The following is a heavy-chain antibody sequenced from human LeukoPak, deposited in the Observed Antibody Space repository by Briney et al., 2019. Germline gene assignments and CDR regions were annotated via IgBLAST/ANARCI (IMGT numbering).Heavy chain of an antibody. CDR1: GGTFSGYS. CDR3: PKDLSGSRDD. D-gene: IGHD1-26*01. J-gene: IGHJ4*02. CDR2: INHSGST. V-gene: IGHV4-34*01. Sequence: SETLSLTCAVYGGTFSGYSWSWIRQPPGKGLEWIGEINHSGSTNYNPPLKSRVTISVDTSKNQFSLKLSSVTAADTAVYSCPKDLSGSRDDWGQGTLVTVSS.